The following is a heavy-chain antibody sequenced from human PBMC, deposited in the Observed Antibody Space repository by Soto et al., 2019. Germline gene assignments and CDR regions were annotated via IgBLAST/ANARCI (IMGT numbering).Heavy chain of an antibody. D-gene: IGHD3-3*01. CDR3: ARDGDFWSGYYTP. CDR1: GGTFSSYT. Sequence: ASVKVSCKASGGTFSSYTISWVRQAPGQGLEWMGRIIPILGIANYAQKFQGRVTITADKSTSTAYMELSSLRSEDTAVYYCARDGDFWSGYYTPWGQGTLVTVSS. CDR2: IIPILGIA. V-gene: IGHV1-69*04. J-gene: IGHJ5*02.